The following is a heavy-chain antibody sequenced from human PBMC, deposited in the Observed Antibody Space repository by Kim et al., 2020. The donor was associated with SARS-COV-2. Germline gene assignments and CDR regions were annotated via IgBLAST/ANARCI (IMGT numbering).Heavy chain of an antibody. Sequence: SETLSLTCTVSGGTVSSGSYYWSWIRQPPGKGLEWIGYIYYSGSTKYNTSLKSRVTISVDTSKNQFSLKLSSVTAADTAVYYCARHEGLLWFGELFSPDYFDYWGQGALVTVSS. CDR1: GGTVSSGSYY. V-gene: IGHV4-61*01. J-gene: IGHJ4*02. CDR3: ARHEGLLWFGELFSPDYFDY. D-gene: IGHD3-10*01. CDR2: IYYSGST.